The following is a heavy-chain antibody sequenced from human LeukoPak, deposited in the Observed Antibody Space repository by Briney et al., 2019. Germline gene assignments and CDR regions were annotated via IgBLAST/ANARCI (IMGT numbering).Heavy chain of an antibody. V-gene: IGHV3-48*03. D-gene: IGHD3-22*01. CDR2: ISSSGSTI. CDR3: ARALYYDSSGYYSY. Sequence: PGGSLRLSCAASGFTFSSYEMNWVRQAPGKGLEWVSYISSSGSTIYYADSVKGRFTISRDNAKNSLYLQMNSLRAEDTALYYCARALYYDSSGYYSYWGQGTLVTVSS. J-gene: IGHJ4*02. CDR1: GFTFSSYE.